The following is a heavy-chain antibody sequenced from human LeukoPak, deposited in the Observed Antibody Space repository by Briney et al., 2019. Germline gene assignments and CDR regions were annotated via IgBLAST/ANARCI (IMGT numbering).Heavy chain of an antibody. CDR3: ARGIPRSYGTDY. Sequence: PGGSLRVSCAASGFTFSNYWMHWVRQAPGKGLVWVSRINSDGSTTNYADSVKGRFTISRDNAENTLYLQMISLRAEDTAVYYCARGIPRSYGTDYWGQGTLVTVSS. J-gene: IGHJ4*02. CDR2: INSDGSTT. D-gene: IGHD4-17*01. V-gene: IGHV3-74*01. CDR1: GFTFSNYW.